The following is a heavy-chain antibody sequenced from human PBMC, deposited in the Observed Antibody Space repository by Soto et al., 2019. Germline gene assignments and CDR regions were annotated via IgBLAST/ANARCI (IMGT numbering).Heavy chain of an antibody. CDR2: IVPTLRIT. CDR3: ATDKYGAGRVGVHS. D-gene: IGHD1-26*01. V-gene: IGHV1-69*08. CDR1: GGTSTIYT. Sequence: QVQLVQSGAEVKKPGASLRVSCETSGGTSTIYTITWVRQAPGQGLQWMGRIVPTLRITNYAQEFQGRLTLTADSSTSTAHSELTSLTSEDTAVYYCATDKYGAGRVGVHSWGQGTRVTGSS. J-gene: IGHJ5*02.